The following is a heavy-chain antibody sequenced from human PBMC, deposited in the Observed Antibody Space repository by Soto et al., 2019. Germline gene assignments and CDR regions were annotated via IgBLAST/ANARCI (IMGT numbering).Heavy chain of an antibody. V-gene: IGHV4-4*07. Sequence: SETLSLTCTVSVASISSYFWTWIRQPAGKGLDWIGRISTSGTTNYNPSLKSRVTMSVDTSKNHFSLNLTSVTAADTAVYYCAREAGPDRWFDPWGQGTLVTVSS. D-gene: IGHD6-19*01. CDR3: AREAGPDRWFDP. CDR1: VASISSYF. J-gene: IGHJ5*02. CDR2: ISTSGTT.